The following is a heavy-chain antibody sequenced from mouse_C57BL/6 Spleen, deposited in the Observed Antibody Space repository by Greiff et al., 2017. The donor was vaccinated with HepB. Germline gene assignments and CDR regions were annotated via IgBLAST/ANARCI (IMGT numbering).Heavy chain of an antibody. V-gene: IGHV1-62-2*01. CDR3: ARHEMGYDYGPFAY. Sequence: QVQLQQSGAELVKPGASVKLSCKASGYTFTEYTIHWVKQRSGQGLEWIGWFYPGSGSIKYNEKFKDKDTLTADKSSSTVYMELSRITSEYYAVYFCARHEMGYDYGPFAYWGQGTLVTVSA. CDR2: FYPGSGSI. CDR1: GYTFTEYT. D-gene: IGHD2-4*01. J-gene: IGHJ3*01.